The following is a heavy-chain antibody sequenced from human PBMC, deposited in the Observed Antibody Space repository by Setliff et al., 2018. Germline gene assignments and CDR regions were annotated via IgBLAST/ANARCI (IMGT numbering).Heavy chain of an antibody. CDR2: IYYSGST. J-gene: IGHJ4*02. D-gene: IGHD3-16*01. CDR3: ARAITSKYYFEY. V-gene: IGHV4-31*03. Sequence: SETLSLTCSVSDFSINSGYYWGWIRRHPGKGLEWIGYIYYSGSTYYNPSLKSRLTISVDTSKTQFSLRLSSVTAADTAVYYCARAITSKYYFEYWGQGTLVTVSS. CDR1: DFSINSGYY.